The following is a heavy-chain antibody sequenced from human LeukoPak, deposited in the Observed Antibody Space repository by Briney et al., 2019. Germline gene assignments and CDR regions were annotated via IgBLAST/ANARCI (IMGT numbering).Heavy chain of an antibody. Sequence: SETLSLTCTVSGASISRGSYYWSWIRQPAGKGLEWIGRIYTSGSTNYNPSLKSRVTISVDTSKNQFSLKLSSVTAADTAVYYCARQASHLDYWGQGTLVTVSS. V-gene: IGHV4-61*02. D-gene: IGHD2-2*01. CDR3: ARQASHLDY. CDR2: IYTSGST. CDR1: GASISRGSYY. J-gene: IGHJ4*02.